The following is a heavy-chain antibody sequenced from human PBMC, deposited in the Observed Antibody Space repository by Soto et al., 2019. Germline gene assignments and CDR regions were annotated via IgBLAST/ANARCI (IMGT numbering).Heavy chain of an antibody. CDR2: ISVSGGSA. J-gene: IGHJ5*02. CDR3: ARDLSASYSSGWYGSWFDP. D-gene: IGHD6-19*01. CDR1: GLTFTNYA. V-gene: IGHV3-23*01. Sequence: EVQLLESGGGLVQPGGSLRLSCAASGLTFTNYAMSWVRQAPGKGLEWVSAISVSGGSAYYADSVKGRFTISRDNSENTLYLQMNSLRAEDTAEYYCARDLSASYSSGWYGSWFDPWGQGTLVTVSS.